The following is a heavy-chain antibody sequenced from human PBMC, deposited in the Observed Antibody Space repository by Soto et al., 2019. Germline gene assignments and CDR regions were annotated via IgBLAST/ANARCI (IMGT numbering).Heavy chain of an antibody. CDR2: MNPNSGNT. D-gene: IGHD3-10*01. CDR3: ARGVDLYITMVRGVIIDY. J-gene: IGHJ4*02. CDR1: GYTFTSYD. Sequence: ASVKVSCKASGYTFTSYDINWVRQATGQGLEWMGWMNPNSGNTGYAQKFQGRVTMTRNTSISTAYMELSSLRSEDTAVYYCARGVDLYITMVRGVIIDYWGQGTLVTVSS. V-gene: IGHV1-8*01.